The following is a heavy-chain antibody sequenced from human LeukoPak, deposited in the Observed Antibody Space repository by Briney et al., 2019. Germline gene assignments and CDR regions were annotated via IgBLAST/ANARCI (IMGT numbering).Heavy chain of an antibody. CDR2: VSADGDNT. D-gene: IGHD6-19*01. CDR1: GFTFSSYA. CDR3: AKKRTPVAGTNYFDY. J-gene: IGHJ4*02. Sequence: GGSLRLSCAASGFTFSSYAMSWVRQAPGKGLEWVSAVSADGDNTYYAESVKGRFTIPRDNSKNTVYLQMTSVTAEDTARYYCAKKRTPVAGTNYFDYWGQGILVTVSS. V-gene: IGHV3-23*01.